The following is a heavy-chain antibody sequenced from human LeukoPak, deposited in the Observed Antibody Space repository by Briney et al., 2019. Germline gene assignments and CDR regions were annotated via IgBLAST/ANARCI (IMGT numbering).Heavy chain of an antibody. CDR3: ARGCYGSRSYCHDAFDI. V-gene: IGHV3-48*01. D-gene: IGHD3-10*01. J-gene: IGHJ3*02. CDR2: ISSSSSTI. CDR1: GFTFSSYS. Sequence: GGSLRLSCAASGFTFSSYSMNWVRQAPGKGLEWVSYISSSSSTIYYADSVKGRFTISRDNAKNSLYLQMNSLRAEDTAVYYCARGCYGSRSYCHDAFDIWGQGTMVTVSS.